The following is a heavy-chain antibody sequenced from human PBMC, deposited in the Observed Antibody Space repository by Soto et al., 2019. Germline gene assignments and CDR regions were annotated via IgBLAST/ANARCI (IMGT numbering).Heavy chain of an antibody. CDR3: ARMFYDFWSGYDGNYYYYMDV. CDR1: GYTFTSYD. D-gene: IGHD3-3*01. CDR2: MNPNSGNT. V-gene: IGHV1-8*01. J-gene: IGHJ6*03. Sequence: GASVKVSCKASGYTFTSYDINWVRQATGQGLEWMGWMNPNSGNTGYAQKFQGRVTMTRNTSISTAYMELSSLRSEDTAVYYCARMFYDFWSGYDGNYYYYMDVWGKGTTVTVSS.